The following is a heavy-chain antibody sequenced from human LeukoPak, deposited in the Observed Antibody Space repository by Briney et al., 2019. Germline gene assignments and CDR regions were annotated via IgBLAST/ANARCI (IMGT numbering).Heavy chain of an antibody. Sequence: NTSQTLSLTCTVSGASISSYYWSWVRQPPGKGLEWIGSIYYCGSTKYNHSLKGRATISVDTSKNQFSLKLSSVTAADTAVYYCARHKDHYDSSGYYSPSDYWGQGTLVSVSS. CDR2: IYYCGST. CDR1: GASISSYY. J-gene: IGHJ4*02. D-gene: IGHD3-22*01. V-gene: IGHV4-59*08. CDR3: ARHKDHYDSSGYYSPSDY.